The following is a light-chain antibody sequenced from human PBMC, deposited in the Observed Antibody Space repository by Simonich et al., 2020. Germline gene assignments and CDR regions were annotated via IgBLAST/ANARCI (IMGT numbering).Light chain of an antibody. J-gene: IGKJ3*01. V-gene: IGKV3-15*01. CDR3: QQYNNWPPFT. Sequence: EIVMTQSPATLSVSPGERAPLSCRASQIVSSNLAWYQQKPGQAPRLLIYGASTRANGIPARFSGSGSGTEFTLTISSMQSEDFAVYYCQQYNNWPPFTFGPGTKVDIK. CDR1: QIVSSN. CDR2: GAS.